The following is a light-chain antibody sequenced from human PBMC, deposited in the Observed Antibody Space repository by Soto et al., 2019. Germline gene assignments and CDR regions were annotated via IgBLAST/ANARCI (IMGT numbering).Light chain of an antibody. J-gene: IGKJ4*01. CDR1: QTVRNNY. CDR3: QQFSSYPLT. Sequence: FVLTHSPGTLSFSPGERATLSCRASQTVRNNYLAWYQQKPGQAPRLLIYDASSRATGIPDRFSGGGSGTDFTLTINRLEPEDFAVYYCQQFSSYPLTFGGGTNVDIK. V-gene: IGKV3-20*01. CDR2: DAS.